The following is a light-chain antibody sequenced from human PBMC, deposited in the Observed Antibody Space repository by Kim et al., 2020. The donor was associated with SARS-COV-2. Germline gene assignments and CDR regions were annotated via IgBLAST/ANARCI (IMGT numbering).Light chain of an antibody. CDR1: QGISRW. CDR2: GAS. J-gene: IGKJ1*01. CDR3: QQANTFPPT. V-gene: IGKV1-12*01. Sequence: DIQLTQSPSSMSASVGDRVTITCRASQGISRWLAWYQQKPGKAPKLLIYGASNLHTGVPSRFSGSGSGTDFTLTISSLQPEDFATYFFQQANTFPPTFGQGTKVDIK.